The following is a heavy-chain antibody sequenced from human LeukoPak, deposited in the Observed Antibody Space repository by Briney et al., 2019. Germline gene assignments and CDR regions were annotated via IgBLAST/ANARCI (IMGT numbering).Heavy chain of an antibody. CDR3: ARVSVAAAGELYLQH. CDR1: GFTVSSNY. D-gene: IGHD6-13*01. V-gene: IGHV3-53*01. CDR2: IYSGGSI. J-gene: IGHJ1*01. Sequence: PVESLRLSCAASGFTVSSNYMSWVRQAPGKGLEWVSVIYSGGSIYYADSVKGRFTISRDNSKNTLYLQMNSLRAEDTAVYYCARVSVAAAGELYLQHWGQGTLVTVSS.